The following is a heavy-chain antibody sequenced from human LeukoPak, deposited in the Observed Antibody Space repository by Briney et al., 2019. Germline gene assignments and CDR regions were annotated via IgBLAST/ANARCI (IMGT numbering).Heavy chain of an antibody. CDR2: ISGSSRHK. Sequence: GGSLRLSCAASGFTFSSYTMNWVRQAPGKGLEWVSSISGSSRHKYYADSVKGRFTISRDNAKNSLYLQMNSLRAEDTTVYYCARTANFAAGYYIDYWGQGTLVTVSS. CDR3: ARTANFAAGYYIDY. CDR1: GFTFSSYT. J-gene: IGHJ4*02. D-gene: IGHD6-13*01. V-gene: IGHV3-21*01.